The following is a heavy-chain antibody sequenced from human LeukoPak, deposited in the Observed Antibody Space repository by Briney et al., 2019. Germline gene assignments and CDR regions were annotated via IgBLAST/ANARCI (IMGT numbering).Heavy chain of an antibody. V-gene: IGHV4-4*07. J-gene: IGHJ4*02. CDR1: GGTISSYY. Sequence: PSETLSLTCTVCGGTISSYYWSWIRQPAGKGLEWIGRIYTSGSTNYNPSLKSRVTMSVDTSKNQFSLKLSSVTAADTAVYYCARDLITMVQGVQPGGRKWGQGTLVTVSS. CDR2: IYTSGST. D-gene: IGHD3-10*01. CDR3: ARDLITMVQGVQPGGRK.